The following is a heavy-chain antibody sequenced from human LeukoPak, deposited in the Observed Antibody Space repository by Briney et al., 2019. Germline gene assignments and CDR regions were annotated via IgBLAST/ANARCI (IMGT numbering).Heavy chain of an antibody. D-gene: IGHD5-12*01. CDR3: ARDLGLGSGGYALQH. CDR1: GGSISSYF. J-gene: IGHJ1*01. Sequence: SETLSLTCTVSGGSISSYFWSWIRQPPGKGLEWIGYVYYTGSTNYNPSLKSRVTMLVDTSKNQFSLKVNSVTAADTAMYYCARDLGLGSGGYALQHWGQGTLVTVSS. V-gene: IGHV4-59*01. CDR2: VYYTGST.